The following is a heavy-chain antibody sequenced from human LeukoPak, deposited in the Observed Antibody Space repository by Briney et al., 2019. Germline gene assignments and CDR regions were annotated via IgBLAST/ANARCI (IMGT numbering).Heavy chain of an antibody. J-gene: IGHJ4*02. CDR2: IYTSGST. V-gene: IGHV4-4*07. CDR1: GGSISSYY. D-gene: IGHD6-19*01. CDR3: ARSDSFWYSSGWFDY. Sequence: PSKTLSLTCTVSGGSISSYYWSWIRQPAGKGLEWIGRIYTSGSTNYNPPLKSRVTMSVDTSKNQFSLKLSSVTAADTAVYYCARSDSFWYSSGWFDYWGQGTLVTVSS.